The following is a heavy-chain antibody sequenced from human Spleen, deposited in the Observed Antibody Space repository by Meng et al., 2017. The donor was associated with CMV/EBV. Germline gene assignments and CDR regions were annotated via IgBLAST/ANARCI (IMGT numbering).Heavy chain of an antibody. CDR2: INHSGST. D-gene: IGHD6-13*01. J-gene: IGHJ4*02. V-gene: IGHV4-34*01. CDR1: GGSFSGYY. Sequence: QVQLQQWGAGLLKPSEXLSLTCAVYGGSFSGYYWSWIRQPPGKGLEWIGEINHSGSTNYNPSLKSRVTISVDTSKNQFSLKLSSVTAADTAVYYCARGLIAAVYDYWGQGTLVTVSS. CDR3: ARGLIAAVYDY.